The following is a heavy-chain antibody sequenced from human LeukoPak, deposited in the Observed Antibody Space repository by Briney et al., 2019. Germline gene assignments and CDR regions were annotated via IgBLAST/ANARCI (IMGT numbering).Heavy chain of an antibody. CDR1: GFTFSSYA. V-gene: IGHV3-33*08. J-gene: IGHJ6*02. Sequence: GGSLRLSCAASGFTFSSYAMHWVRQAPGKGLEWVAVIWYDGSNKYYADSVKGRFTISRDNSKNTLYLQMNSLRAEDTALYYCARGTAYSYYNMDVWGQGTTVTVSS. CDR2: IWYDGSNK. CDR3: ARGTAYSYYNMDV.